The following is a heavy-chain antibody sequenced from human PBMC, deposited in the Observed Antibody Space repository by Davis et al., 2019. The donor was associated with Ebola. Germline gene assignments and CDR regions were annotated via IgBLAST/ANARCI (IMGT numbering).Heavy chain of an antibody. Sequence: ASVKVSCKASGGTFSSYAISWVRQAPGQGLEWMGWISAYNGNTNYAQKLQGRVTMTTDTSTSTAYMELRSLRSDDTAVYYCARSITMIEPGWFDPWGQGTLVTVSS. CDR2: ISAYNGNT. CDR1: GGTFSSYA. V-gene: IGHV1-18*01. J-gene: IGHJ5*02. D-gene: IGHD3-22*01. CDR3: ARSITMIEPGWFDP.